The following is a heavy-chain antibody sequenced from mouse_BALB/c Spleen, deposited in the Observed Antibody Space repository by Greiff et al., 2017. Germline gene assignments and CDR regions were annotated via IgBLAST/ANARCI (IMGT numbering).Heavy chain of an antibody. CDR3: ARHDFSHGKRDYFDY. CDR2: FYPGSGSI. J-gene: IGHJ2*01. V-gene: IGHV1-62-2*01. CDR1: GYTFTEYI. Sequence: AAVKLSCKASGYTFTEYIIHWVKQRSGQGLEWIGWFYPGSGSIKYNEKFKDKATLTADKSSSTVYMELSRLTSEDSAVYFCARHDFSHGKRDYFDYWGQGTTLTVSS. D-gene: IGHD2-1*01.